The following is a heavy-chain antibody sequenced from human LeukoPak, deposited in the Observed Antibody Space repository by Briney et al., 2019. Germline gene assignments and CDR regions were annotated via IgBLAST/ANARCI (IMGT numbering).Heavy chain of an antibody. CDR2: IYYSGST. J-gene: IGHJ4*02. CDR1: GGSISSSSYY. V-gene: IGHV4-39*01. CDR3: ARHFRSGGWSTVIDY. D-gene: IGHD3-3*01. Sequence: SETLSLTCTVSGGSISSSSYYWGWIRQPPGKGLVWIGSIYYSGSTYYNPSLKSRVTISVDTSKNQFSLKLSSVTAADTAVYYCARHFRSGGWSTVIDYWGQGTLVTVSS.